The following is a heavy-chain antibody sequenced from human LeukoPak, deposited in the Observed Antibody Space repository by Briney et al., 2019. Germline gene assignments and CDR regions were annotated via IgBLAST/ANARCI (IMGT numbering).Heavy chain of an antibody. J-gene: IGHJ4*02. CDR1: GFTFSSYG. CDR2: ISYDGSNK. D-gene: IGHD5-12*01. CDR3: AKEGDSGYDLTTGHYFDY. Sequence: PGRSLRLSCAASGFTFSSYGMHWVRQAPGKGLEWVAVISYDGSNKYYADSVKGRFTISRDNSKNTLYLQMNSLRAEDTAVYYCAKEGDSGYDLTTGHYFDYWGQGTLVTVSS. V-gene: IGHV3-30*18.